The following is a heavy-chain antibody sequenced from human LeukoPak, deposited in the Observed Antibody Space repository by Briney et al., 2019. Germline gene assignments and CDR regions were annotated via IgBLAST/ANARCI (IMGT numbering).Heavy chain of an antibody. J-gene: IGHJ4*02. CDR2: IYYSGST. V-gene: IGHV4-59*01. D-gene: IGHD3-22*01. CDR3: ARDYDSSGYYWS. CDR1: GGSISTYY. Sequence: SETPSLTCTVSGGSISTYYWSWIRQPPGKGLEWIGYIYYSGSTNYNPSLKSRVTMSVDTSKSQFSLKLNSVTAADTAVYYCARDYDSSGYYWSWGQGTLVTVSS.